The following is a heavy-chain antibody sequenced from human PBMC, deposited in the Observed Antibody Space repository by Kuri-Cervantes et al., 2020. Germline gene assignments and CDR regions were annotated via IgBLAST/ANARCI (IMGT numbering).Heavy chain of an antibody. D-gene: IGHD3-9*01. CDR2: ISGSGDKT. J-gene: IGHJ6*02. V-gene: IGHV3-23*01. CDR3: AKGGSYDILTGYRHYYTFNTMDV. CDR1: GFTFINYA. Sequence: ETLSLTCAASGFTFINYAMSWVRQAPGKGLEWVSSISGSGDKTYYADSVKGRFTISRDNSKNTLYLQMNSLRAEDTAVYYCAKGGSYDILTGYRHYYTFNTMDVWGQGTTVTVSS.